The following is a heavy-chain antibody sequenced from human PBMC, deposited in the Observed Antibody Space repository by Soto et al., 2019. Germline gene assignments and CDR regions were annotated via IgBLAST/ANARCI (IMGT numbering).Heavy chain of an antibody. CDR2: IYYSGST. J-gene: IGHJ6*03. CDR3: ATFPPYYYYAYLDV. Sequence: QVQLQESGPGLVEPSETLSLTCTVSGGSISSYYWSWIRQPPGKGLEWIGYIYYSGSTNYNPTPKGRVTISVDMPKNQFSLKLSSVTAADTAVHYCATFPPYYYYAYLDVWGKGTTVTVSS. V-gene: IGHV4-59*08. CDR1: GGSISSYY.